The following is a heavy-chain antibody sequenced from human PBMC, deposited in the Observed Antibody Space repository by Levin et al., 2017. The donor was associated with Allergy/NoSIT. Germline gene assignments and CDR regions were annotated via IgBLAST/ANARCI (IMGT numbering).Heavy chain of an antibody. CDR2: IYYSGST. J-gene: IGHJ4*02. D-gene: IGHD3-10*01. Sequence: SETLSLTCTVSGGSISSYYWSWIRQPPGKGLEWIGYIYYSGSTNYNPSLKSRVTISVDTSKNQFSLKLSSVTAADTAVYYCARAPPPNGEFPACFDYWGQGTLVTVSS. CDR3: ARAPPPNGEFPACFDY. V-gene: IGHV4-59*01. CDR1: GGSISSYY.